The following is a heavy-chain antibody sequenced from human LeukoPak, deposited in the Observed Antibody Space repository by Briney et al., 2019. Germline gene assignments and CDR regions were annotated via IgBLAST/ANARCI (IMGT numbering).Heavy chain of an antibody. J-gene: IGHJ4*02. D-gene: IGHD6-13*01. CDR1: GGSISSHY. V-gene: IGHV4-59*11. CDR3: ARDSSSLEYFDY. CDR2: IYYSGST. Sequence: SETLSLTCTVSGGSISSHYWSWIRQPPGKGLEWIGCIYYSGSTNYNPSLKSRVTISVDTSKNQFSLKLSSVTAADTAVYYCARDSSSLEYFDYWGQGTLVTVSS.